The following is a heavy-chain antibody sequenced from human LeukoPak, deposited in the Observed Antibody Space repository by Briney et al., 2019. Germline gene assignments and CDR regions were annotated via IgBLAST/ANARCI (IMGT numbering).Heavy chain of an antibody. V-gene: IGHV6-1*01. CDR1: GDSVSSNSGV. CDR3: ARGGFYYYGMDV. J-gene: IGHJ6*02. CDR2: TYYRSKWYN. Sequence: SQTLSLTCVISGDSVSSNSGVWNWIRQSPSRGLEWLGRTYYRSKWYNDYAVSVKSRITINPDTTKNQFSLQLNSVTPEDTAVYYCARGGFYYYGMDVWGRGTTVTVSS.